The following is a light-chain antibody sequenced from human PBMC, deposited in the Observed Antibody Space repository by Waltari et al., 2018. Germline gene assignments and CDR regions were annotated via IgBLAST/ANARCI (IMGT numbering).Light chain of an antibody. CDR3: QQFYTFPLT. CDR1: QAISSW. J-gene: IGKJ5*01. V-gene: IGKV1-12*01. CDR2: AAS. Sequence: DIQMTQSPSSVSASVGDRVTITCRASQAISSWLAWYQQKPGKAPKLLIYAASSLQSGVPSRFSGSGFGTDFTLTISSLQPEDFATYFCQQFYTFPLTFGQGTRLEIK.